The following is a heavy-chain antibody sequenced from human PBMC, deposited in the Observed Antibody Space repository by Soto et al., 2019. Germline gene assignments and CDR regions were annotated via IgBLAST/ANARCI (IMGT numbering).Heavy chain of an antibody. Sequence: QITLKESGPTLVKPTQTLMLTCTFSGFSLSTSGVGVGWIRQPPGKALEWLALIYWDDDKRYSPSLKSRLTITKDTSKNQVVLTMTNMDPVDTATYYCALMVTRGIIAAAGYAFDIWGQGTMVTVSS. V-gene: IGHV2-5*02. D-gene: IGHD6-13*01. CDR1: GFSLSTSGVG. CDR2: IYWDDDK. J-gene: IGHJ3*02. CDR3: ALMVTRGIIAAAGYAFDI.